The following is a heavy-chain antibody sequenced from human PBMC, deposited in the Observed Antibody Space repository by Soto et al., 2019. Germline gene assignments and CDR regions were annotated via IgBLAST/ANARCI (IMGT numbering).Heavy chain of an antibody. CDR1: GGSISSGGYY. CDR3: ARDRYGDSYYYYYGMNV. V-gene: IGHV4-31*01. J-gene: IGHJ6*02. Sequence: QVQLQESGPGLVKPSQTLSLTCTVSGGSISSGGYYWSWIRQHPGKGLEWIGYIYYSGSTYYNPSLKSQVTISVDTSKNQFSLKLSSVTAADTAVYYCARDRYGDSYYYYYGMNVWGQGTTVTVSS. CDR2: IYYSGST. D-gene: IGHD4-17*01.